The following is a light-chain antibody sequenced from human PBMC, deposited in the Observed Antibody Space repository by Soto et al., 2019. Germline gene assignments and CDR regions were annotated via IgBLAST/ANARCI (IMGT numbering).Light chain of an antibody. CDR2: DAS. CDR3: QQRSNWRLT. CDR1: QSVSIY. J-gene: IGKJ4*01. V-gene: IGKV3-11*01. Sequence: ETVLTQSPATLSLSPGERATLSCRASQSVSIYLAWYQQKPGQAPRLLIYDASKRAPGIPARFSGSGSGTDFTLTISSLEPEDFAVYYCQQRSNWRLTFGGGTKVDIK.